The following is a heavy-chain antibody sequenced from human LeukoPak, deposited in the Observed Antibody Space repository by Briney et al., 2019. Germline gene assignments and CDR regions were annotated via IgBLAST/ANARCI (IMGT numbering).Heavy chain of an antibody. CDR2: IKSKTDGGTT. J-gene: IGHJ4*02. V-gene: IGHV3-15*01. CDR3: TTDYGGF. Sequence: GGSLRLSCAASGFTFSNAWMSWVRQAPGKGLEWVGGIKSKTDGGTTDYAAPVKGRFTISRDDSKNTLYLQMNSLKTEDTAVYYCTTDYGGFRGQGTLVTVSS. CDR1: GFTFSNAW. D-gene: IGHD4-23*01.